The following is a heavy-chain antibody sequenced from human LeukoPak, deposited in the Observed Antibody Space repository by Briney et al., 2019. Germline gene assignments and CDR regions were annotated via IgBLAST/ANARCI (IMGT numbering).Heavy chain of an antibody. CDR3: AKVPSGCISRYPFDY. CDR2: ISGSGGST. CDR1: GFTFSSYA. V-gene: IGHV3-23*01. J-gene: IGHJ4*02. D-gene: IGHD5-12*01. Sequence: GGSLRLSCAPSGFTFSSYAMSWVRQAPGKGLEWVSAISGSGGSTYYADSVKGRFTISRDNSKNTLYLQMNSLRAEDTAVYYCAKVPSGCISRYPFDYWGQGTLVTVSS.